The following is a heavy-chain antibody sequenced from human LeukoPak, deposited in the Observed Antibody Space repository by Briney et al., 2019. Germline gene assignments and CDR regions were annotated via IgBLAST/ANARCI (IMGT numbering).Heavy chain of an antibody. V-gene: IGHV5-51*01. CDR1: GYSFTSYW. CDR3: ARWVPAARYYFDY. D-gene: IGHD2-2*01. CDR2: IYPGDSDT. J-gene: IGHJ4*02. Sequence: GESLKIPCKGSGYSFTSYWIGWVRQMPGKGLEWMGIIYPGDSDTRYSPSFQGQVTISADKSISTAYLQWSSLKASDTAMYYCARWVPAARYYFDYWGQGTLVTVSS.